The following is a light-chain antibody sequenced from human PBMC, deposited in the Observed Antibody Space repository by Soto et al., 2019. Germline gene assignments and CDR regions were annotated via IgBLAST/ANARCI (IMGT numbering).Light chain of an antibody. CDR1: QSVARSS. J-gene: IGKJ4*01. V-gene: IGKV3-20*01. CDR3: QQYETSQLT. Sequence: ENVLTQSPGRLSLSPGDRATLSCRASQSVARSSIAWYQQKVGQPPRLLIYGPSVRATGVPDNFSGSGSGKVFTLTIERVEAEDFAVYHCQQYETSQLTFGGGTTLEIK. CDR2: GPS.